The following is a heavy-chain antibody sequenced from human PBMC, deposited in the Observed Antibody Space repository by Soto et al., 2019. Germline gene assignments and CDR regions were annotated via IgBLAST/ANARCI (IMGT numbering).Heavy chain of an antibody. CDR2: ISAYNGNT. CDR1: GYTFTSYG. Sequence: QVQLVQSGAEVKKPGASVKVSCKASGYTFTSYGISWVRQAPGQGLEWMGWISAYNGNTNYAQKLQGRVTMTTDTPTITPYMELMSLRSDNTAVYYCARARSPGELGYWGQGTLVTVSS. V-gene: IGHV1-18*01. J-gene: IGHJ4*02. CDR3: ARARSPGELGY. D-gene: IGHD1-7*01.